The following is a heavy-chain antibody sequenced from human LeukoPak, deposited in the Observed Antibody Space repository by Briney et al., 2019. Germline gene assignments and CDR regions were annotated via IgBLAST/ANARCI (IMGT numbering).Heavy chain of an antibody. V-gene: IGHV3-23*01. CDR3: ARDRGFRYDYTDHYGMDV. J-gene: IGHJ6*02. CDR2: ITDAVGST. CDR1: GFTFSSSS. D-gene: IGHD4-11*01. Sequence: GGSLRLSCAASGFTFSSSSISWVRQAPGKGLEWVSAITDAVGSTHYADSVKGRFTISSDNSKNTVYLQMNSLRAEDTAVYYCARDRGFRYDYTDHYGMDVWGQGTTVTVSS.